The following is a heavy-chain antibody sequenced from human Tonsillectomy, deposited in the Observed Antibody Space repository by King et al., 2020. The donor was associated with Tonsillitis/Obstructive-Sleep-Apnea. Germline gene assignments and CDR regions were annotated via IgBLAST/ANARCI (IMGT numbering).Heavy chain of an antibody. V-gene: IGHV4-59*01. D-gene: IGHD1-14*01. J-gene: IGHJ6*03. CDR2: IYYSGST. CDR1: GGSISSYY. Sequence: QLQESGPGLVKPSETLSLTCTVSGGSISSYYWSWIRQPPGKGLEWIGYIYYSGSTNYNPSLKSRVTISVDTSKNQFSLKLSSVTAADTAVYYCAGDPDDYMEVWGKGTTVTVSS. CDR3: AGDPDDYMEV.